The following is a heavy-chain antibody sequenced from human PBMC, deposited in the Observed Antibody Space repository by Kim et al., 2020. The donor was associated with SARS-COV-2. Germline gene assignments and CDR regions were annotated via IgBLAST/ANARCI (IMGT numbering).Heavy chain of an antibody. J-gene: IGHJ4*02. Sequence: SETLSLTCTVSGGSISSGGFYWSWIRQHPGKGLEWIGFIYNSGYTYYNPSLKSRLNISVDTSKNHFSLKLSSVAAADMAFYYCARVVSVTTGWRSNRVDSWGQGTLVTVSS. CDR2: IYNSGYT. D-gene: IGHD4-17*01. CDR1: GGSISSGGFY. V-gene: IGHV4-31*03. CDR3: ARVVSVTTGWRSNRVDS.